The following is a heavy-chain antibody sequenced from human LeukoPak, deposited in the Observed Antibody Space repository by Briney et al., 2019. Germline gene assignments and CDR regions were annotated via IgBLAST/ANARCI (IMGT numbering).Heavy chain of an antibody. J-gene: IGHJ5*02. CDR1: GGSVSDYY. D-gene: IGHD5-24*01. V-gene: IGHV4-59*02. CDR2: IYHTGST. CDR3: ARDNSVRDEAWWFNP. Sequence: SETLSLTCTISGGSVSDYYWSWIRQSPGKGLEWIGYIYHTGSTSYSPSLKSRVTISADTSQNQFSLKLSSVTAEDTAVYYCARDNSVRDEAWWFNPWGQGTLVTVSS.